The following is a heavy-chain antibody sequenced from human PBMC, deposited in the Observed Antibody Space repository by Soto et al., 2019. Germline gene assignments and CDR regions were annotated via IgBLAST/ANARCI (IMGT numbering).Heavy chain of an antibody. D-gene: IGHD6-13*01. CDR3: ARDPGDSSFDL. CDR1: GFPFSETW. CDR2: INHDGSVK. Sequence: EVQLVQSGGDLVQPGGSLRLSCAASGFPFSETWMSWVRQAPGKALEFVANINHDGSVKNYMDSVKGRFTISRDNAKNSVYLQMNSLRAEDAAVYYCARDPGDSSFDLWGQGTLVTVSS. V-gene: IGHV3-7*01. J-gene: IGHJ4*02.